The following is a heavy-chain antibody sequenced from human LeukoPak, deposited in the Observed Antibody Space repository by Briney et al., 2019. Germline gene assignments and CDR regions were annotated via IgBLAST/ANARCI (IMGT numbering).Heavy chain of an antibody. D-gene: IGHD1-26*01. CDR3: ARDLGSTVGAKVFDY. Sequence: KPGGSLRLSCAASGFTFSSYSMNWVRQAPGKGLEWVSFISSSSSYIYYADSVKGRFTISRVNAKNSLYLQMNSLRAEDTAVYYCARDLGSTVGAKVFDYWGQGTLVTVSS. J-gene: IGHJ4*02. V-gene: IGHV3-21*01. CDR2: ISSSSSYI. CDR1: GFTFSSYS.